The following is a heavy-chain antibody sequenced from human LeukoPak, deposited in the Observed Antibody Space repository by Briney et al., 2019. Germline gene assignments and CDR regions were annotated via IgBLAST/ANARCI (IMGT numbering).Heavy chain of an antibody. Sequence: GGSLRLSCAASGFTFSSYAMSWVRQAPGKGLEWVSAISGSGGSTYYADSVKGRFTISRDNSKNTLYLQMNSLRAEDTAVYYCARGRVGQWLVDAFDIWGQGTMVTVSS. CDR1: GFTFSSYA. CDR2: ISGSGGST. J-gene: IGHJ3*02. D-gene: IGHD6-19*01. CDR3: ARGRVGQWLVDAFDI. V-gene: IGHV3-23*01.